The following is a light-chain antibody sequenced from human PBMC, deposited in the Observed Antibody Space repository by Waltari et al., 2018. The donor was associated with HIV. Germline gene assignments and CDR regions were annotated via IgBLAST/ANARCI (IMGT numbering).Light chain of an antibody. J-gene: IGLJ2*01. Sequence: QSALTQPASVSGSPGQSITISCTGTDTDHYDVSWYQHRPGEAPKVIIFEVVNRPSVVSTRFSRSRSGNTASLTISGLLAEDEADYFCTSYISSAIPVFGGGTKVTVL. CDR1: DTDHYD. CDR3: TSYISSAIPV. V-gene: IGLV2-14*01. CDR2: EVV.